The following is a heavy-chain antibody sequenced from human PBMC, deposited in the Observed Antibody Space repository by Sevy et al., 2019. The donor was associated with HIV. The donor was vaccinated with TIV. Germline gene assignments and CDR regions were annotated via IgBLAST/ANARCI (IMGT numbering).Heavy chain of an antibody. CDR3: AKVGYCSSTSCYSIYYGMDV. D-gene: IGHD2-2*02. J-gene: IGHJ6*02. V-gene: IGHV3-23*01. CDR2: ITGSGGST. Sequence: GGSLRLSCAASGFTFSRNAMSWVRQAPGKGLEWASGITGSGGSTYYADSVKGRFTISRDNSKNKRYLQMNSLGVEDTAVYYCAKVGYCSSTSCYSIYYGMDVWGQGTTVTVSS. CDR1: GFTFSRNA.